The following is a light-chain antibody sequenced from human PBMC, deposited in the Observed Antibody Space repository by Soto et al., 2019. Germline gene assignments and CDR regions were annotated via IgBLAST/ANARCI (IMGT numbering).Light chain of an antibody. CDR3: QQSHTLPFT. V-gene: IGKV1-39*01. CDR2: AAS. CDR1: LSVANY. J-gene: IGKJ4*01. Sequence: DIQMTQSPSSLSASVGDRVTITCRANLSVANYLRWYQQKSGRVPKLLIYAASNLQRGVPSRFSGGGSGTDFSLTISSLRLEDFATYFCQQSHTLPFTFGGGTKVEIE.